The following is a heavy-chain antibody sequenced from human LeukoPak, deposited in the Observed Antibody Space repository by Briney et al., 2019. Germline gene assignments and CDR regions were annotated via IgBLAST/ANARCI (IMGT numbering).Heavy chain of an antibody. CDR2: ISGSGGST. CDR3: AGGPELGGVVPAAISYYYYYMDV. V-gene: IGHV3-23*01. J-gene: IGHJ6*03. D-gene: IGHD2-2*02. Sequence: GGSLRLSCAASGFTFSSYAMSWVRQAPGKGLEWVSAISGSGGSTYYADSVKGRFTISRDNSKNTLYLQMNSLRAEDTAVYYCAGGPELGGVVPAAISYYYYYMDVWGKGTTVTASS. CDR1: GFTFSSYA.